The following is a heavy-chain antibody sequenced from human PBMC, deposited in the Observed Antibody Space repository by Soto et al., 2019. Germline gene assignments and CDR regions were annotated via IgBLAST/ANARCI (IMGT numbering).Heavy chain of an antibody. D-gene: IGHD5-18*01. J-gene: IGHJ6*02. CDR2: IIPIFGTA. CDR3: ARSKGGEWIQPGEYYYYYGMDV. Sequence: GASVKVSCKASGGTFSSYAISCVRQAPGQGLEWMGGIIPIFGTANYAQKFQGRVTITADESTSTAYMELSSLRSEDTAVYYCARSKGGEWIQPGEYYYYYGMDVWGQGTTVTVSS. V-gene: IGHV1-69*13. CDR1: GGTFSSYA.